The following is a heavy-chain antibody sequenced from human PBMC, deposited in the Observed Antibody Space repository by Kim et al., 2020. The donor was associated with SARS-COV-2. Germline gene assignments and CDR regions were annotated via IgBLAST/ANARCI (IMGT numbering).Heavy chain of an antibody. CDR1: GFTFSGSA. CDR2: IRSKANSYAT. CDR3: TRRDTSSSDIDL. Sequence: GGSLRLSCVASGFTFSGSAMHWVRQASGKGLEWLGRIRSKANSYATQYAASVNGRFTISRDDSKSTAYLQMNSLKTEDTAMYYCTRRDTSSSDIDLWGRGTLVTVS. J-gene: IGHJ2*01. D-gene: IGHD6-6*01. V-gene: IGHV3-73*01.